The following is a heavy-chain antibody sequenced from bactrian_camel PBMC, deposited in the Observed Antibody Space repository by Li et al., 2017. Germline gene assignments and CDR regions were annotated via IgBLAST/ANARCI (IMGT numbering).Heavy chain of an antibody. J-gene: IGHJ4*01. CDR2: IDDRNVS. CDR3: AAEPSPAYGGSFDGLRLRAYEYNY. Sequence: HVQLVESGGGSVQAGGSLRLSCSASGITTSSVCMGWFRQAPGKEREGVATIDDRNVSSYTDAVEGRFTISKGNAKNTLYLQMNSLRPEDTAMYYCAAEPSPAYGGSFDGLRLRAYEYNYWGQGTQVTVS. D-gene: IGHD6*01. CDR1: GITTSSVC. V-gene: IGHV3-2*01.